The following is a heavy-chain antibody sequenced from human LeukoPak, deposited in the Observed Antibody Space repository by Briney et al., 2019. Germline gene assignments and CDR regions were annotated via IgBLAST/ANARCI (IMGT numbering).Heavy chain of an antibody. J-gene: IGHJ5*02. D-gene: IGHD3-3*01. Sequence: PSETLSLTCAVYGGSFSGYYWSWIRQPPGKGLEWIGEINHSGSTNYNPSLKSRVTISVDTSKNQFSLKLSSVTAADTAVYYCARQFNDFWSGSNWFDPWGQGTLVTVSS. V-gene: IGHV4-34*01. CDR3: ARQFNDFWSGSNWFDP. CDR1: GGSFSGYY. CDR2: INHSGST.